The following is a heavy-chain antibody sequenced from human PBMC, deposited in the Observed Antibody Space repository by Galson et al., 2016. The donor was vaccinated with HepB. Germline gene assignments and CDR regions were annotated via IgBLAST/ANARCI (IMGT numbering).Heavy chain of an antibody. Sequence: SLRLSCAASGFTFSSYSMNWVRQAPGKGLEWVSSISSSSSYIYYADSVKGRFTISRDNAKNSLYLQMNSLRAEDSAVYYCARAVHYYGHSGFDYWGQGTLVTVSS. CDR3: ARAVHYYGHSGFDY. D-gene: IGHD3-22*01. CDR2: ISSSSSYI. V-gene: IGHV3-21*01. CDR1: GFTFSSYS. J-gene: IGHJ4*02.